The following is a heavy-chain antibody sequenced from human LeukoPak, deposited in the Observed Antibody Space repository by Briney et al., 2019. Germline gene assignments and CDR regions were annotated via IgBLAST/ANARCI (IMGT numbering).Heavy chain of an antibody. D-gene: IGHD3-16*02. V-gene: IGHV3-48*02. Sequence: GGSLRLSCAASGFTFNIYSMNWVRQAPGKGLEWLSYISSSSISIYYADSVKGRFTISRDNARNSLYLQMNSLRDEDTAVYYCATDFTALYRLHHWGQGTLVTVFS. J-gene: IGHJ1*01. CDR2: ISSSSISI. CDR1: GFTFNIYS. CDR3: ATDFTALYRLHH.